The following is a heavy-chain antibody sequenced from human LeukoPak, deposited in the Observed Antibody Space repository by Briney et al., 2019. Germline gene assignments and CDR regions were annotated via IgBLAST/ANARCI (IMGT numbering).Heavy chain of an antibody. CDR1: GFTFSSYS. D-gene: IGHD2/OR15-2a*01. CDR3: ARGLGVYPVGFQH. V-gene: IGHV3-21*01. CDR2: ISSSSGYI. J-gene: IGHJ1*01. Sequence: GGSLRLSCAASGFTFSSYSMNWVRQAPGKGLEWVSSISSSSGYIYYADSVKGRFTISRDNAENSLFLQMNSLRAEDTALYYCARGLGVYPVGFQHWGQGTLVTVSS.